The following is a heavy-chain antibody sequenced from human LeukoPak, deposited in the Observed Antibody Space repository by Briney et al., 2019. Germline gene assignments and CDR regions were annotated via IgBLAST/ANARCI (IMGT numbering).Heavy chain of an antibody. CDR3: ARDGTLIQSGFDY. CDR1: GFTFISYS. J-gene: IGHJ4*02. Sequence: GGSLRLSCAASGFTFISYSMNWVRQAPGKGLEWVSSISSSSSYIYYADSVKGRFTISRDNAKKSLYLQMNSLRGEDTAVYYCARDGTLIQSGFDYWGQGTLVTVSS. D-gene: IGHD5-18*01. V-gene: IGHV3-21*01. CDR2: ISSSSSYI.